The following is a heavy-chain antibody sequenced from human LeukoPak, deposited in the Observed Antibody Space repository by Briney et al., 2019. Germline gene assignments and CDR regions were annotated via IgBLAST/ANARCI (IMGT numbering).Heavy chain of an antibody. Sequence: SLRISCTASGDTFSSYAISWVRHTPAQGLEWMGGIIPIFGTANYTQKFQGRVTITPDESTSTAYMEVSSVRSEDTGVYYCARDQGGSAAIDIWGQGTMVTVSS. D-gene: IGHD3-16*01. CDR1: GDTFSSYA. CDR2: IIPIFGTA. CDR3: ARDQGGSAAIDI. J-gene: IGHJ3*02. V-gene: IGHV1-69*01.